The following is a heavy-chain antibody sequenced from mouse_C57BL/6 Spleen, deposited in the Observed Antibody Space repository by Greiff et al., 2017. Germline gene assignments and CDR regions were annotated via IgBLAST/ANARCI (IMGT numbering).Heavy chain of an antibody. Sequence: VQLQQSGPELVKPGASVKISCKASGYTFTNYWMNWVKQRPGKSLEWIGDINPNNGGTNYNQKFKGKATLTVDKSSSTAYMQLSSLTSDDSAVYYCASGNCNYAFDYWGQGTSLTVSS. D-gene: IGHD2-1*01. V-gene: IGHV1-26*01. CDR3: ASGNCNYAFDY. CDR2: INPNNGGT. CDR1: GYTFTNYW. J-gene: IGHJ2*02.